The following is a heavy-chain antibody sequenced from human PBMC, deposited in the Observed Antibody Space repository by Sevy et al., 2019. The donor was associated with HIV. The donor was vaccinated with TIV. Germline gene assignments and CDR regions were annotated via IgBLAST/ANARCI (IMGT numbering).Heavy chain of an antibody. J-gene: IGHJ4*02. CDR2: IFSSGST. Sequence: GGSLRLSCAISGLIVNDKYIIWVRQAPGKGLEWVSLIFSSGSTYYADSAKGRFTISRDNSKNTVYLQMNSVRAEDTAVYYCVSLFLSYRSGWSYFDYWGQGTLVTVSS. CDR1: GLIVNDKY. V-gene: IGHV3-66*02. CDR3: VSLFLSYRSGWSYFDY. D-gene: IGHD6-19*01.